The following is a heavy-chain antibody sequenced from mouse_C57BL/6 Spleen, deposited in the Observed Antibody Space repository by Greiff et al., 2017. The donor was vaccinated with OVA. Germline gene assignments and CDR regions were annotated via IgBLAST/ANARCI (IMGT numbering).Heavy chain of an antibody. CDR2: IWTGGGT. Sequence: QVQLQQSGPGLVAPSQCLSISCTASGFSFTSYAISWVRQPPGKGLEWLGAIWTGGGTNFNSALKSRLSIITDNSKSKVYIKMNSLQTDDTARYYCARMNSNYDEAWFAYWGQGTLVTVSA. J-gene: IGHJ3*01. V-gene: IGHV2-9-1*01. D-gene: IGHD2-5*01. CDR1: GFSFTSYA. CDR3: ARMNSNYDEAWFAY.